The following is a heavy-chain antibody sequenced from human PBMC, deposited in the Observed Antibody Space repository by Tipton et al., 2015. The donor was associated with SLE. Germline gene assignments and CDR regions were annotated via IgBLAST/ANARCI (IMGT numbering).Heavy chain of an antibody. CDR1: GFTFSSYE. CDR2: ISSSGSTI. J-gene: IGHJ3*02. V-gene: IGHV3-48*03. CDR3: ARVLYDSSGYSGAFDI. Sequence: SLRLSCAASGFTFSSYEMNWVRQAPGKGLEWVSYISSSGSTIYYPGSVKGRFTISRENAKNSLYLQMNSLRAGDTAVYYCARVLYDSSGYSGAFDIWGQGTMVTVSS. D-gene: IGHD3-22*01.